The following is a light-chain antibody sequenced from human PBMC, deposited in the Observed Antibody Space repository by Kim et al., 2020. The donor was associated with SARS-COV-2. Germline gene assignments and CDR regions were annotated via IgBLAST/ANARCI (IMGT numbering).Light chain of an antibody. CDR2: DAS. J-gene: IGKJ1*01. V-gene: IGKV1-39*01. Sequence: SSVGDRVTITGRASQSMRTYLNWYQQKPGIAPKLLIYDASSLQSGVPSRFSGSGSGSDFTLTISSLQPEDFASYYCQQSYSTPQTFGQGTKVDIK. CDR1: QSMRTY. CDR3: QQSYSTPQT.